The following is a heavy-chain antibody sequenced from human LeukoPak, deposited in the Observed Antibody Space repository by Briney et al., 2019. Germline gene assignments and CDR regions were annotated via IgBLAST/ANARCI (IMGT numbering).Heavy chain of an antibody. J-gene: IGHJ5*02. CDR3: ASTDVLRYFDWFYNWFDP. D-gene: IGHD3-9*01. CDR1: GGSFSGYY. Sequence: PSETLSLTCAVYGGSFSGYYWSWIRQPPGKGLEWIGEINHSGSTNYNPSLKSRVTISVATSKNQFSLKLSSVTAADTAVYYCASTDVLRYFDWFYNWFDPWGQGTLVTVSS. CDR2: INHSGST. V-gene: IGHV4-34*01.